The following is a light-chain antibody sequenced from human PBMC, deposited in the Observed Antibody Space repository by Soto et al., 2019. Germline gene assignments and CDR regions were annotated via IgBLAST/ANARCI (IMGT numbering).Light chain of an antibody. CDR1: QSVSSN. V-gene: IGKV3-15*01. CDR3: QQYNNWPSIT. CDR2: GAS. J-gene: IGKJ5*01. Sequence: EIVMTQSPATLSVYPGERATLSCRASQSVSSNLAWYQQKPGQAPRLLIYGASTRATGIPARFSGSGSGTEFTLTISSLQSEDFAVYYCQQYNNWPSITFGQGTRLEIK.